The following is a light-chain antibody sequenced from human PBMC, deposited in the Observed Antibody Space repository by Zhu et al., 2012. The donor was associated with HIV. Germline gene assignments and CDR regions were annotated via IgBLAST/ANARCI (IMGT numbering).Light chain of an antibody. CDR3: QQRSNWPLT. V-gene: IGKV3-11*01. Sequence: EIVLTQSPATLSLSPGERASPSCRASQSVNSNLAWYQQKLGQAPRLLIYDASSRATGIPARFSGSGSGTDFTLTISSLEPEDFAVYYCQQRSNWPLTFGGGTKVEIK. J-gene: IGKJ4*01. CDR1: QSVNSN. CDR2: DAS.